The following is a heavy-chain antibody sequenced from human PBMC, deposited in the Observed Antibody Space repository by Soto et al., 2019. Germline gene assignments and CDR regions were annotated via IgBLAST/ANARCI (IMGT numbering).Heavy chain of an antibody. J-gene: IGHJ4*02. CDR3: ARDPAYCSGGSCYSDLIDY. V-gene: IGHV1-18*04. D-gene: IGHD2-15*01. CDR1: GYTFSGYY. Sequence: QEQLVQSGAEVKKPGASVKVSCKASGYTFSGYYIHWLRQAPGQGLEWMGWISAYNGKTNYAQKLQGRVTMTTDTSTSTAYMELRSLRSDDTAVYYCARDPAYCSGGSCYSDLIDYWGQGTLVTVSS. CDR2: ISAYNGKT.